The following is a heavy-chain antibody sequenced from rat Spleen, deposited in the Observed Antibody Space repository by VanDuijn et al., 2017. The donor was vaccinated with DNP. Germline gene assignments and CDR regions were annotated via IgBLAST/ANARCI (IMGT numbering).Heavy chain of an antibody. CDR1: GYSITSNY. Sequence: EVQLQESGPGLVKPSQSLSLTCSVTGYSITSNYWAWIRKFPGNKMEWMGYISYSGSTRYNPSLKSRISITRDTSENQFFLHLNSVTTEDTATYYCARGPCDYWGQGLMVTVSS. CDR3: ARGPCDY. V-gene: IGHV3-1*01. J-gene: IGHJ2*01. CDR2: ISYSGST.